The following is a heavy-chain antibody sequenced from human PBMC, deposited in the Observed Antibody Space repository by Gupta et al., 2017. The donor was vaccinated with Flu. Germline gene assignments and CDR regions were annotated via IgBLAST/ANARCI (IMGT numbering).Heavy chain of an antibody. CDR3: ARDALVTVTNNWFDP. D-gene: IGHD4-17*01. J-gene: IGHJ5*02. CDR2: IHATGST. Sequence: VPLQESGPGLVKPSQTLSLTCTVSGGSLSRGSYYWSWMRQSAGKGLEWIGRIHATGSTDHNASLKSRVTISADPSRNQFSLNLRSVTAADTAVYYCARDALVTVTNNWFDPWGQGTLVTVSS. CDR1: GGSLSRGSYY. V-gene: IGHV4-61*02.